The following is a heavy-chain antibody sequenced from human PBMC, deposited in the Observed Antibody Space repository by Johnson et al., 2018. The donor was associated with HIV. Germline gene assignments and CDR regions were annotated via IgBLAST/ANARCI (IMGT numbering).Heavy chain of an antibody. Sequence: DVQLVESGGGLVKPGGSLRLSCAASGFTFSNAWMSWVRQAPGKGLEWVGRIKSKTDGGTTDYAAPVKGRFTISRDDSKNTLYLQMNSLKNEDTTVYYCTLGVGTLMDDAFDILGQGTMVTVSS. J-gene: IGHJ3*02. V-gene: IGHV3-15*01. CDR1: GFTFSNAW. CDR2: IKSKTDGGTT. CDR3: TLGVGTLMDDAFDI. D-gene: IGHD7-27*01.